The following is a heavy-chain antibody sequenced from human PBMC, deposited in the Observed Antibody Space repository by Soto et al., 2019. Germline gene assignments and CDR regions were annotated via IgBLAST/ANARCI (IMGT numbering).Heavy chain of an antibody. CDR2: AHHSGRT. CDR1: GGSMTSSNL. J-gene: IGHJ4*02. Sequence: PSEPLSLTCNVSGGSMTSSNLWNWVRQAPGKGLEWIGEAHHSGRTNYNPSLKSRVTISVDKSKNHFSLKLSSVTAADTAVYYCARSEATGLDYWGQGTLVT. V-gene: IGHV4-4*02. CDR3: ARSEATGLDY. D-gene: IGHD1-26*01.